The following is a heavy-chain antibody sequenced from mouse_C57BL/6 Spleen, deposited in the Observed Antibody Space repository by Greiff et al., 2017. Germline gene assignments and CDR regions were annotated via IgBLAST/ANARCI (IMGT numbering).Heavy chain of an antibody. J-gene: IGHJ3*01. D-gene: IGHD6-1*01. CDR2: IAPNSGGT. CDR1: GYTFTSYW. Sequence: QVQLQQPGAELVKPGASVKLSCKASGYTFTSYWMHWVQQRPGRGLEWIGRIAPNSGGTKYNEKFKSKATLTVDKPSSTAYMQLSSLTSEDAAVYYCARNSGGGFAYWGQGTLVTVSA. CDR3: ARNSGGGFAY. V-gene: IGHV1-72*01.